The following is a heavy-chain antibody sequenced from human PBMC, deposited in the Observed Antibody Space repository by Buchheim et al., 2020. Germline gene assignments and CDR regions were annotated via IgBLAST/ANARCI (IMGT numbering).Heavy chain of an antibody. D-gene: IGHD3-3*02. J-gene: IGHJ4*02. Sequence: QVQLVQSGAEVRKPGASVKISCKASGYSFISFAIHWVRQAPGQGLEWMVWVNAGNGNTGYSQNFQGRVSITADKTASTAYMELKSLTSEDTAVYYCARTFPFDYWGQGTL. CDR1: GYSFISFA. V-gene: IGHV1-3*01. CDR2: VNAGNGNT. CDR3: ARTFPFDY.